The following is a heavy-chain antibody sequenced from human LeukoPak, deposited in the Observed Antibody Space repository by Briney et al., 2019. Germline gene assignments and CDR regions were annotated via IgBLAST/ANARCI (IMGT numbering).Heavy chain of an antibody. J-gene: IGHJ3*02. CDR2: INPSGGST. D-gene: IGHD3-16*01. CDR3: ASSLGEQQLLNAFDI. Sequence: GASVKVSCKASGYTFTSYYMHWVRQAPGQGLEWMGIINPSGGSTSYAQKFQGRVTMTRDMSTSTVYMELSSLRSEDTAVYYCASSLGEQQLLNAFDIWGQGTMVTVSS. V-gene: IGHV1-46*01. CDR1: GYTFTSYY.